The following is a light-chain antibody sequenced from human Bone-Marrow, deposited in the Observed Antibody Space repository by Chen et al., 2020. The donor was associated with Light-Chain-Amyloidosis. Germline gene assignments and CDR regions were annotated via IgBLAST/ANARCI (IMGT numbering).Light chain of an antibody. CDR1: DLPTKY. Sequence: SYELTQPPSVSVSPGQTARITCSGDDLPTKYAYWYQQKPGQAPVLVIHRDTERPSGISELFSGSSSGTTATLTISGVQAEDEADYHCQSADSSGTYEAIFGGGTKLTVL. CDR2: RDT. V-gene: IGLV3-25*03. CDR3: QSADSSGTYEAI. J-gene: IGLJ2*01.